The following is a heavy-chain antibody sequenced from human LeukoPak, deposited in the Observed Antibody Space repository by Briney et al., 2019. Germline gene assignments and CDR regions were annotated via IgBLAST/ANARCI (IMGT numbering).Heavy chain of an antibody. CDR1: GYSISSGYY. CDR3: ARDDLGAVAAPFDY. J-gene: IGHJ4*02. V-gene: IGHV4-38-2*02. CDR2: IYHSGST. D-gene: IGHD6-19*01. Sequence: AETLSLTCAVSGYSISSGYYWGWIRQPPGKGLAWIGSIYHSGSTYYNPSLKSRVTISVDTSKNQFSLKLSSVTAADTAVYYCARDDLGAVAAPFDYWGQGTLVTVSS.